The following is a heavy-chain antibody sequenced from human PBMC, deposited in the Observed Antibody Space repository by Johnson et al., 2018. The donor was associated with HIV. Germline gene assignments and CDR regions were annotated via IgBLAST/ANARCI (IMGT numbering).Heavy chain of an antibody. CDR3: ARRSIRSDGFDI. CDR2: IGTAGDT. V-gene: IGHV3-13*01. Sequence: VQLVESGGGLVQPGGSLRLSCAASGFTFSSYDMHWVRQATGKGLEWVSAIGTAGDTYYPGSVKGRFTTSRENAKNSLYLQMNSLRAGETAVYYCARRSIRSDGFDIWGQGTMVTVSS. D-gene: IGHD4-11*01. CDR1: GFTFSSYD. J-gene: IGHJ3*02.